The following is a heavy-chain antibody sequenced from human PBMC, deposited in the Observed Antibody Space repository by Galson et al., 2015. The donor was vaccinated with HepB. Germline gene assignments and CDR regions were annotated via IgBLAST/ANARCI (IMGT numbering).Heavy chain of an antibody. CDR3: ARGARDDWEDYFDY. D-gene: IGHD1-26*01. Sequence: SLRLSCAASGFTFSSYAMHWVRQAPGKGLEWVAVTSYDGSNKYYADSVKGRFTISRDNSKNTLYLQMNSLRAEDTAVYYCARGARDDWEDYFDYWGQGTLVTVSS. CDR2: TSYDGSNK. CDR1: GFTFSSYA. J-gene: IGHJ4*02. V-gene: IGHV3-30-3*01.